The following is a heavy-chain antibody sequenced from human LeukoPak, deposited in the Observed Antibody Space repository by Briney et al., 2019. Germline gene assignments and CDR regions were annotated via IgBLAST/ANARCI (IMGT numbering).Heavy chain of an antibody. CDR2: IIPILGIA. J-gene: IGHJ4*02. CDR1: GGTFSSYT. CDR3: ASVPGTTGATDY. D-gene: IGHD1-1*01. Sequence: SVKVSCKASGGTFSSYTISWVRQAPGQGLEWMGRIIPILGIANYAQKFQGRVTITTDESTSTAYMELSSLRSEDTAVYYCASVPGTTGATDYWGQGTLVTVSS. V-gene: IGHV1-69*02.